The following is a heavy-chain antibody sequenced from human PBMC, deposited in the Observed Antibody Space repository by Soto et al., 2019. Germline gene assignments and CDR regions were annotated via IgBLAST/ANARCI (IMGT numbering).Heavy chain of an antibody. D-gene: IGHD2-21*01. CDR3: AHRAYAHLFDP. Sequence: QITLKESGPTLVKPTQTLTLTCTFSGFSLSTSEVGVGWIRQPPGKAPEWLALIYWDDDKRYSPSLKSRLTITQDTSKNQVGLTKTNMDPVDTATNYRAHRAYAHLFDPWGQGTLVTVSS. V-gene: IGHV2-5*02. CDR1: GFSLSTSEVG. J-gene: IGHJ5*02. CDR2: IYWDDDK.